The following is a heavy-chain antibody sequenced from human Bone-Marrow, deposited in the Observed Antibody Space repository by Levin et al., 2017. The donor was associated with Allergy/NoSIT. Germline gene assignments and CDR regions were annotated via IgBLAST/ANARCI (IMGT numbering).Heavy chain of an antibody. CDR2: IYTNGDT. V-gene: IGHV4-61*02. CDR1: GDSMTSGTYS. CDR3: ARASRWALWFGELLQTPPSQYYYMDV. J-gene: IGHJ6*03. D-gene: IGHD3-10*01. Sequence: SETLSLTCIVSGDSMTSGTYSWSWIRQPAGKGLEWIGRIYTNGDTNYDPSLKSRVTMSVDTFRNQFSLTLTSVTAADTAVYYCARASRWALWFGELLQTPPSQYYYMDVWGKGTTVTVSS.